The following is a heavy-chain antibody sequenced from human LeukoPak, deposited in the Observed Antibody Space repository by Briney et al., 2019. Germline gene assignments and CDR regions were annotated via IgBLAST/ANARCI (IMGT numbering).Heavy chain of an antibody. CDR3: AQSGRYWYFDL. J-gene: IGHJ2*01. CDR2: IYSGGST. Sequence: GGSLRLSCAASGFTVSSNYMSWVRQAPGKGLEWVSVIYSGGSTYYADSVKGRFTISRDNSKNTLYLQMNSLRAEETAVYYCAQSGRYWYFDLWGRGTLVTVSS. CDR1: GFTVSSNY. V-gene: IGHV3-53*01. D-gene: IGHD3-10*01.